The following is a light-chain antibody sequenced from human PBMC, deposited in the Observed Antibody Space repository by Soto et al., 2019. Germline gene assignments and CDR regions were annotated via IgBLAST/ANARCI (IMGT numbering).Light chain of an antibody. CDR2: GAS. CDR3: QEYQNWPLIT. CDR1: QSVSSN. J-gene: IGKJ5*01. Sequence: IVINQSPCTRSVSPAERVTFSCRASQSVSSNLAWYQQKPGQTPRLLIYGASTRATGIPDRFSGSGSGTEFTLTISSLQSEDFADYYCQEYQNWPLITFGEGTRLEIK. V-gene: IGKV3-15*01.